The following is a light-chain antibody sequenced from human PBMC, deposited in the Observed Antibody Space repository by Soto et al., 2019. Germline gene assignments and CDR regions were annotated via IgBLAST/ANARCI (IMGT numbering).Light chain of an antibody. J-gene: IGKJ4*01. CDR3: VQQNNDPLT. CDR2: AAS. Sequence: RASPVISTSLAWYQVKPGKAPKLLIYAASSLQSGVPSRFSGSGSWSEITHTISSLRPGACPTYYSVQQNNDPLTFGGGTKVDIK. CDR1: PVISTS. V-gene: IGKV1-9*01.